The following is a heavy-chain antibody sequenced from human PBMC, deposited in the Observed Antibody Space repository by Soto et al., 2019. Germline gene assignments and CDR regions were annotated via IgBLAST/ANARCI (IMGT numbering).Heavy chain of an antibody. D-gene: IGHD3-16*02. CDR3: ARGYDYVWGSYRYGYYGMDV. V-gene: IGHV1-69*13. Sequence: PSVKVSCKASGGTFSSYAISWVRQAPGQGLEWMGGIIPIFGTANYAQKFQGRVTITADESTSTAYMELSSLRSEDTAVYYCARGYDYVWGSYRYGYYGMDVWGQGTTVTVSS. CDR1: GGTFSSYA. J-gene: IGHJ6*02. CDR2: IIPIFGTA.